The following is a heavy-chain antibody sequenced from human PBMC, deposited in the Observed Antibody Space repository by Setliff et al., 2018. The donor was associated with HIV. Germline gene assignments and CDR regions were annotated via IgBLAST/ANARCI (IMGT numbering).Heavy chain of an antibody. CDR1: GFTFSSYS. D-gene: IGHD3-22*01. CDR3: TRDRYYYDPGY. V-gene: IGHV3-48*01. J-gene: IGHJ4*02. CDR2: ISSTSSTI. Sequence: GALRLSCAASGFTFSSYSMNWVRQAPGKGLEWVSYISSTSSTIYYADSVKGRFTISRDNGKNSLYLQMNSLRAEDTAVYYCTRDRYYYDPGYWGQGTLVTVSS.